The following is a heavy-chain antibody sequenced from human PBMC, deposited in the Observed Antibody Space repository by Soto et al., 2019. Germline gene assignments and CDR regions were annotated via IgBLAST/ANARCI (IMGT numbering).Heavy chain of an antibody. J-gene: IGHJ5*02. CDR2: IIPIFGTA. CDR3: ARQVEQWLALKWFEP. D-gene: IGHD6-19*01. Sequence: ASVRVSCNASGGTFSSDAISWVRQAPGQGLEWMGGIIPIFGTANYAQKFQGRVTITADESTSTAYMELSSLRSEDTAVYYCARQVEQWLALKWFEPWGQGTLVTVS. V-gene: IGHV1-69*13. CDR1: GGTFSSDA.